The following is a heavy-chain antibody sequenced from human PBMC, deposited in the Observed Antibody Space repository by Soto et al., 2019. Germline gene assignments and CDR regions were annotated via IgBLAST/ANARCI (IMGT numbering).Heavy chain of an antibody. D-gene: IGHD5-18*01. CDR1: GFTFDDYA. CDR2: ISWNSGSI. V-gene: IGHV3-9*01. CDR3: AKAVGSYGNFDY. Sequence: EVHLVESGGGLVQPGRSLRLSCAASGFTFDDYAMHWVRQAPGKGLEWVSGISWNSGSIAYADSVKGRFTISRDNAKNSLYLQMNSLRPEDTALYYCAKAVGSYGNFDYWGQGTLVTVSS. J-gene: IGHJ4*02.